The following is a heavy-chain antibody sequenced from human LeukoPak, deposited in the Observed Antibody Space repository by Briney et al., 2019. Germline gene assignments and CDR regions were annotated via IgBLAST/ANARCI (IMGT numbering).Heavy chain of an antibody. CDR2: IYYSGST. Sequence: SETLSLTCTVSGGSISSSSYYWGWIRQPPGKGLEWIGSIYYSGSTYYNPSLKSRVTISVDTSKNQFSLKLSSVPAADTAVYYCARRHYYYGMDVWGQGTTVTVSS. CDR1: GGSISSSSYY. V-gene: IGHV4-39*01. CDR3: ARRHYYYGMDV. J-gene: IGHJ6*02.